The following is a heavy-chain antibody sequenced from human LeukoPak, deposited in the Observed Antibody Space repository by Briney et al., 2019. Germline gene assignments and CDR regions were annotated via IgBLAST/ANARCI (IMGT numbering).Heavy chain of an antibody. CDR1: GFTFSSYG. CDR2: ISKDGRNK. D-gene: IGHD3-10*01. CDR3: RRDPGPALFRGGAESYFDS. Sequence: PGRSLRLSCAASGFTFSSYGMHWVRQAPGKGLEWVAVISKDGRNKYEADSVKGRFTISRDNSKNMLYLQMDSLRPDDTAVYYCRRDPGPALFRGGAESYFDSGGLGP. V-gene: IGHV3-30*03. J-gene: IGHJ4*02.